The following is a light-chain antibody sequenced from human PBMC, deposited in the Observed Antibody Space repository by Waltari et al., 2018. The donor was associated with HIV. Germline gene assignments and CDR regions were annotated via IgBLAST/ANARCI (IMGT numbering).Light chain of an antibody. Sequence: IQMTQSPSSVCASVGERVTITCRASQTINTNLAWYQHKPGIAPKLLIYAAASLQSGVPSRFSGSGSGTDFTLTINTLQPEDFATYYCQQANSFPLTFGGGTRVDIK. CDR1: QTINTN. V-gene: IGKV1D-12*01. J-gene: IGKJ4*01. CDR2: AAA. CDR3: QQANSFPLT.